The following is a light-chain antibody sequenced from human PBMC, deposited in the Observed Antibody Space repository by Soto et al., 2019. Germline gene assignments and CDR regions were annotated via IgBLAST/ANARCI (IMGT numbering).Light chain of an antibody. CDR2: QAS. Sequence: DIQMTQSPSTLSASVGDRVTITCRASQSISSWLAWYQQKPGKAPKLLLYQASSLESGVPARFSGSGSGTEFTLVINSLQPDDFATYYCQQYYAYSWTFGQGTKVEIK. CDR1: QSISSW. J-gene: IGKJ1*01. CDR3: QQYYAYSWT. V-gene: IGKV1-5*03.